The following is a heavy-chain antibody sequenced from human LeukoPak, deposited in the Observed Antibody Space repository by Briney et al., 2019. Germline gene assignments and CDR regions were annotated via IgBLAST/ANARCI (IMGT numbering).Heavy chain of an antibody. D-gene: IGHD5-24*01. CDR2: ISGNGDNT. Sequence: GGSLRLSCAASGFTFSSYALSWVRQAPGKGLEWVSAISGNGDNTHYADSVKGRFTISRDNSKNTLYLQMNSLRAEDTAVYYCAKLSVRWLQLASYFDYWGQGTLVTVSS. V-gene: IGHV3-23*01. J-gene: IGHJ4*02. CDR1: GFTFSSYA. CDR3: AKLSVRWLQLASYFDY.